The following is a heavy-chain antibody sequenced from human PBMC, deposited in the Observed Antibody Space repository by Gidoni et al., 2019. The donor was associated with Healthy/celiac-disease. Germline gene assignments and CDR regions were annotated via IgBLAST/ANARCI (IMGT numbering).Heavy chain of an antibody. J-gene: IGHJ6*02. CDR1: GFTFSSYG. CDR3: AKDQVSDYYGMDV. CDR2: ISYDGSNK. Sequence: QVQLGESAGGVVQPGRSLRLSCPASGFTFSSYGMHWVRQAPGKGLEWVAVISYDGSNKYYADSVKGRFTISRDNSKNTLYLQINSLRAEDTAVYYCAKDQVSDYYGMDVWGQATTVTVSS. V-gene: IGHV3-30*18.